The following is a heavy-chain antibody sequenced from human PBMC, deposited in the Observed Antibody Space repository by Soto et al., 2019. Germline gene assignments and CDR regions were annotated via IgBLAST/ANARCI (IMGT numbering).Heavy chain of an antibody. J-gene: IGHJ4*02. Sequence: SETLSLTCAVSGGSISSGGYSWSWIRQPPGKGLEWIGYIYHSGSTYYNPSLKSRVTISVDRSKNQFSLKLSSVTAADTAVYYCARIGYSYGAHFDYWGQGTLVTVSS. V-gene: IGHV4-30-2*01. CDR3: ARIGYSYGAHFDY. CDR1: GGSISSGGYS. CDR2: IYHSGST. D-gene: IGHD5-18*01.